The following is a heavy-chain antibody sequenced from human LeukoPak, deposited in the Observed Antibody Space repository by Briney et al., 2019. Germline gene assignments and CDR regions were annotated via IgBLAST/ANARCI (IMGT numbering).Heavy chain of an antibody. CDR1: GGSISSYY. Sequence: SETLSLTCTVSGGSISSYYWSWIRQPPGKGLEWIGYIYYSGSTNYNPSLKSRVTISVDTSKNQFSLKLSSVTAADTAVYYCARALWFGGPINWFDPWGQGTLVTVSS. CDR2: IYYSGST. CDR3: ARALWFGGPINWFDP. V-gene: IGHV4-59*01. D-gene: IGHD3-10*01. J-gene: IGHJ5*02.